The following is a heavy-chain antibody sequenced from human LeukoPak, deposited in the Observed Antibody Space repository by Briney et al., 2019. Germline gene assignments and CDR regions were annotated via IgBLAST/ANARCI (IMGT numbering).Heavy chain of an antibody. D-gene: IGHD3-10*01. Sequence: GGSLRLSCAASGFTFSSYAMSWVRQAPGKGLDWVSAISGSGGSTYYADSVKGRFTISRDNSKNTLYLQMNSLRAEDTAVYYCAKDPLISPYYYGSGSELDYWGQGTLVTVSS. J-gene: IGHJ4*02. CDR1: GFTFSSYA. CDR3: AKDPLISPYYYGSGSELDY. CDR2: ISGSGGST. V-gene: IGHV3-23*01.